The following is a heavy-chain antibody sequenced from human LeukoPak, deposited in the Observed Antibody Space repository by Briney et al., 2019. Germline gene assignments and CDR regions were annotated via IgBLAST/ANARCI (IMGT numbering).Heavy chain of an antibody. CDR3: ARGVVAATPSWFDP. D-gene: IGHD2-15*01. Sequence: PSETLSLTCTVSGYSISSGYYWGWIRQPPGKGLEWIGSIYHSGSTYYNPSLKSRVTISVDTSKNQFSLKLSSVTAADTAVYYCARGVVAATPSWFDPWGQGTLVTVSS. CDR1: GYSISSGYY. J-gene: IGHJ5*02. V-gene: IGHV4-38-2*02. CDR2: IYHSGST.